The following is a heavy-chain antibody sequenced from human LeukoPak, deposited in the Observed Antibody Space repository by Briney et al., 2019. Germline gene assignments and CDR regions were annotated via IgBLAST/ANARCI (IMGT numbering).Heavy chain of an antibody. J-gene: IGHJ4*02. Sequence: PSETLSLTCTVSGGSISSYHWSWIRQPAGKGLEWIGRIYTSGSTNYNPSLKSRVTMSVDTSRNQFSLKLSSVTAADTAVYYCAREHSGYSSSWYVGYWGQGTLVTVSS. V-gene: IGHV4-4*07. D-gene: IGHD6-13*01. CDR1: GGSISSYH. CDR2: IYTSGST. CDR3: AREHSGYSSSWYVGY.